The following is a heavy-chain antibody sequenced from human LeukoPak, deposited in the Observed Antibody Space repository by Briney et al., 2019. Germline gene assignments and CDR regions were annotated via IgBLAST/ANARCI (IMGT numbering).Heavy chain of an antibody. D-gene: IGHD4-11*01. CDR3: AREVTPVTYNWFDP. J-gene: IGHJ5*02. CDR2: IYYSGST. CDR1: GGSISSSSYY. Sequence: SETLSLTCTVSGGSISSSSYYWGWIRQPPGKGLEWIGSIYYSGSTYYNPSLKSRVTISVDTSKNQFSLKLSSVTAADTAVYYCAREVTPVTYNWFDPWGQGTLVTVSS. V-gene: IGHV4-39*07.